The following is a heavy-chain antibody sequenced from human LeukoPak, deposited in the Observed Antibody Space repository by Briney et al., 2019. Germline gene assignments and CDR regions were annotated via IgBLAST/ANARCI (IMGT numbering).Heavy chain of an antibody. CDR2: INSDGSST. D-gene: IGHD3-10*01. V-gene: IGHV3-74*01. J-gene: IGHJ4*02. CDR3: ARPHSSYYYGSGSYSQ. Sequence: GGSLRLSCAASGFTFSSYWVHWVRQAPGKGLVWVSRINSDGSSTSYADSAKGRFTISRDNAKNTLYLQMNSLRAEDTAVYYCARPHSSYYYGSGSYSQWGQGTLVTVSS. CDR1: GFTFSSYW.